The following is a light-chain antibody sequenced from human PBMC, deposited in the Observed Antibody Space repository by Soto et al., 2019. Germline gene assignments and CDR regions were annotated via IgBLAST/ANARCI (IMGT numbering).Light chain of an antibody. CDR2: GAS. V-gene: IGKV3-15*01. CDR3: QQYNNWPGT. J-gene: IGKJ2*01. CDR1: PGGNSN. Sequence: EIGMKPAPATPAGSPGGKAPLSCRARPGGNSNFAWYQQKPGQAPRLLIYGASTRATGIPARFSGSGSGTEFTLTISSLQSEDFAVYYCQQYNNWPGTFGQGTKLEIK.